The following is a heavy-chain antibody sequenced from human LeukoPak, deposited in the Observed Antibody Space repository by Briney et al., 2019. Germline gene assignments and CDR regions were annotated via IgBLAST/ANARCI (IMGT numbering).Heavy chain of an antibody. V-gene: IGHV3-7*01. CDR1: GFTFSSYW. D-gene: IGHD3-10*01. Sequence: GGSLRLSCAASGFTFSSYWMSWVRQAPGKGLEWVANIREDGSEKYYVDSVKGRFTISRDNAKNSLYLQMNSLRAEDTAVYYCARDPSRGNFDYWGQGTLVTVSS. J-gene: IGHJ4*02. CDR3: ARDPSRGNFDY. CDR2: IREDGSEK.